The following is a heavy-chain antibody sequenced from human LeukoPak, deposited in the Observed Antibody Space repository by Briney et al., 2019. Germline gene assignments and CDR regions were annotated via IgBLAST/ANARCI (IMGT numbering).Heavy chain of an antibody. CDR3: AKDFHNWGAFDY. D-gene: IGHD1-1*01. CDR1: GFTFSSYG. CDR2: IRYDGNNK. J-gene: IGHJ4*02. Sequence: GGSLRLSCAASGFTFSSYGMHWVRQAPGKGLEWVAFIRYDGNNKYYADSVKGRFTISRDNSKNTLYLLMNSLRAEDTAVYYCAKDFHNWGAFDYWGQGTLVTVSS. V-gene: IGHV3-30*02.